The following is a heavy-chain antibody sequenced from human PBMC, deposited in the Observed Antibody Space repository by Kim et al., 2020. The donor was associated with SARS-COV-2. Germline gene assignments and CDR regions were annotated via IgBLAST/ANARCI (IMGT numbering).Heavy chain of an antibody. J-gene: IGHJ3*02. CDR2: IYSGGST. CDR1: GFTVSSNY. CDR3: ARILAAAGTTVREYDAFDI. V-gene: IGHV3-53*04. D-gene: IGHD6-13*01. Sequence: GGSLRLSCAASGFTVSSNYMSWVRQAPGKGLEWVSVIYSGGSTYYADSVKGRFTISRHNSENTLYLQMNSLRAEDTAVYYCARILAAAGTTVREYDAFDIWGQGTMVTVSS.